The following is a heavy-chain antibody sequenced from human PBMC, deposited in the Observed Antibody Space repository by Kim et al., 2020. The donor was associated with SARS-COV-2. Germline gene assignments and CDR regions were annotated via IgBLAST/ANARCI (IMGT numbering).Heavy chain of an antibody. V-gene: IGHV3-49*02. J-gene: IGHJ4*02. CDR3: TRDIGIVVVPAAQMGFFDY. D-gene: IGHD2-2*01. Sequence: GRFTISRDDSKSIAYLQMNSLKTEDTAVYYCTRDIGIVVVPAAQMGFFDYWGQGTLVTVSS.